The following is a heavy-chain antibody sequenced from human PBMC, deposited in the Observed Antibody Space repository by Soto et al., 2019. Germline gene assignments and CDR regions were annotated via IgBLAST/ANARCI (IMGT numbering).Heavy chain of an antibody. D-gene: IGHD3-16*01. Sequence: QLQLQESGPGLVKPSETLSLTCTVSGGSISSSSYYWGWIRQPPGKGLEWIGSIYYSGSTYNNPSLKSRVTPSVATSKNQVSLKLSSVAAADTAVYYCAGLMITFGGIFNAFDILGQGTKVTVSS. J-gene: IGHJ3*02. V-gene: IGHV4-39*01. CDR2: IYYSGST. CDR1: GGSISSSSYY. CDR3: AGLMITFGGIFNAFDI.